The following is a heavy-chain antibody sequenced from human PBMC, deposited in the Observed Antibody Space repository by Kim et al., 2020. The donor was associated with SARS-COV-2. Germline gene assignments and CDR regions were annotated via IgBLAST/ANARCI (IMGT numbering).Heavy chain of an antibody. CDR1: GFTFSSYS. Sequence: GGSLRLSCAASGFTFSSYSMNWVRQAPGKGLEWVSSISSSSSYIYYADSVKGRFTISRDNAKNSLYLQMNSLRAEDTAVYYCARDIRGYCSSTSCYAYWGQGTLVTVSS. D-gene: IGHD2-2*03. CDR2: ISSSSSYI. V-gene: IGHV3-21*01. CDR3: ARDIRGYCSSTSCYAY. J-gene: IGHJ4*02.